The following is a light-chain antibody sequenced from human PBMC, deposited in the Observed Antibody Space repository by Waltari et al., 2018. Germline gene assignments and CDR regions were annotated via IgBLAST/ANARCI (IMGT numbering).Light chain of an antibody. J-gene: IGKJ2*01. CDR2: ASS. CDR3: QQVNSYPFT. Sequence: DIQMTQSPSYVSASVGDRVTITCRASQDISTWLTWYQQRPGEATKLLIYASSILQSGVPSRFSGSGSGSDFPLTITSLQPDDFGSYHCQQVNSYPFTFGQGTKLEI. V-gene: IGKV1D-12*01. CDR1: QDISTW.